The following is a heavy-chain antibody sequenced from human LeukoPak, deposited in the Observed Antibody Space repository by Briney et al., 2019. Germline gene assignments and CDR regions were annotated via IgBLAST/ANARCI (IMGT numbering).Heavy chain of an antibody. V-gene: IGHV3-9*01. CDR1: GFTFDDYA. CDR2: ISWNSGSI. D-gene: IGHD2-8*01. CDR3: AKDGGGYCTNGVCLGGMDV. Sequence: TGGSLRLSCAASGFTFDDYAMHWVRQAAGKGLEWVSGISWNSGSIGYADSVKGRFTISRDNAKNSLYLQMNSLRAEDTALYYCAKDGGGYCTNGVCLGGMDVWGQGTTVTVSS. J-gene: IGHJ6*02.